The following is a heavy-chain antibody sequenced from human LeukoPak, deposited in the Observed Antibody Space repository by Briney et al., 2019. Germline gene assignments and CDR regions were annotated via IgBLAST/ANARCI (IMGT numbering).Heavy chain of an antibody. CDR3: ARGGSGSYYGIDY. J-gene: IGHJ4*02. D-gene: IGHD1-26*01. Sequence: GGSLRLSCAASGFTVSSNYMSWVRQAPGKGLEWVSVIYSGGSTYYADSVKGRFTISRDNSKNTLYLQMNSLRAEDTAVYYCARGGSGSYYGIDYWGQGTLVTASS. V-gene: IGHV3-53*01. CDR1: GFTVSSNY. CDR2: IYSGGST.